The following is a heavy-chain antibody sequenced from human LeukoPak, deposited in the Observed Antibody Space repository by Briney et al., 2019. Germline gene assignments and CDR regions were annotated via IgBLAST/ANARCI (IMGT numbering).Heavy chain of an antibody. CDR1: GFTFSSYA. J-gene: IGHJ4*02. CDR3: ARAPYDILTGYVDY. Sequence: PGGSLRLSCAASGFTFSSYAMHWVRQAPGKGLEYVSAISSNGGSTYYANSVKGRFTISRDNSKNTLYLQMGSLRAEDMAVYYCARAPYDILTGYVDYWGQGTLVTVSS. V-gene: IGHV3-64*01. CDR2: ISSNGGST. D-gene: IGHD3-9*01.